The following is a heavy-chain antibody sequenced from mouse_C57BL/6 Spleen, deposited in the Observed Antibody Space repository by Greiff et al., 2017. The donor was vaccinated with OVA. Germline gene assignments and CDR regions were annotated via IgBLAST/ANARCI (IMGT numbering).Heavy chain of an antibody. CDR1: GYTFTDYY. Sequence: EVQLQQSGPELVKPGASVKISCKASGYTFTDYYMNWVKQSHGKSLEWIGDINPNNGGTNYNEKFKSKATLTVDKSSSTAYMQLSSLTSEDSAVYYCASHGNRAFYYAMDYWGQGTSVTVSS. J-gene: IGHJ4*01. CDR3: ASHGNRAFYYAMDY. CDR2: INPNNGGT. D-gene: IGHD2-1*01. V-gene: IGHV1-26*01.